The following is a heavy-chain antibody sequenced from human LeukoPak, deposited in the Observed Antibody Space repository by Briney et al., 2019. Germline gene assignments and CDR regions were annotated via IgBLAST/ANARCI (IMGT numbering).Heavy chain of an antibody. V-gene: IGHV4-59*08. CDR3: ARQLYVVGAFDI. CDR1: GGSFSSYY. D-gene: IGHD2-8*01. J-gene: IGHJ3*02. CDR2: IYYSGST. Sequence: SETLSLTCAVYGGSFSSYYWSWIRQPPGKGLEWIGYIYYSGSTNYNPSLKSRVTISVDTSKNQFSLKLSSVTAADTAVYYCARQLYVVGAFDIWGQGTMVTVSS.